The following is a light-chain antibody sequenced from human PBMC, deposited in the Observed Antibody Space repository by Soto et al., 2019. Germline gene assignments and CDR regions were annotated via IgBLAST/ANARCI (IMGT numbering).Light chain of an antibody. CDR3: ATWDDTLTPYVV. V-gene: IGLV1-47*01. CDR2: RNS. CDR1: SSNIGSHY. Sequence: QSVLTQPPSASGTPGQRVTISCSGSSSNIGSHYVYWYQHLPGTAPKLLIYRNSQRPSGVPDRFSGSTSGTSASLAISGLRSEDEADYYCATWDDTLTPYVVFGGGTKLTVL. J-gene: IGLJ2*01.